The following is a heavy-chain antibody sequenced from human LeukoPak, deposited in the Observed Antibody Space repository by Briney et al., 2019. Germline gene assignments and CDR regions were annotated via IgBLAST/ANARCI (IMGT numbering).Heavy chain of an antibody. CDR1: GYSFTSYW. D-gene: IGHD2-15*01. V-gene: IGHV5-51*01. CDR3: ARHRGGYCSGSSCYLPGDY. CDR2: IYPGDSDS. Sequence: GESLKISCKGSGYSFTSYWIGWVRQMPGKGLELMGIIYPGDSDSRYSPSFQDQVTFSADKSIGTAYLQWSSLKASDTAIYYCARHRGGYCSGSSCYLPGDYWGQGTLVTVSS. J-gene: IGHJ4*02.